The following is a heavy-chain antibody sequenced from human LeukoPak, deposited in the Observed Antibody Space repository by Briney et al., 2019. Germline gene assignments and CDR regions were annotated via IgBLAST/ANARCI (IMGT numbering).Heavy chain of an antibody. D-gene: IGHD3-16*02. CDR3: AKTAHDYVWGSYRYTGIGAFDI. J-gene: IGHJ3*02. CDR1: GFTFSSYA. Sequence: PGGSLRLSCAASGFTFSSYAMSWVRQAPGKGLEWVSAISGSGGSTYYADSVKGRFTISRDNSKNTLYLQMNSLRAEDTAVYYCAKTAHDYVWGSYRYTGIGAFDIWGQGTMVTVSS. V-gene: IGHV3-23*01. CDR2: ISGSGGST.